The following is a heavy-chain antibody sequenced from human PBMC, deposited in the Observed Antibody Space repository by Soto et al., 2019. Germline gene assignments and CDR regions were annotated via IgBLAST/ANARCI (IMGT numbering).Heavy chain of an antibody. CDR3: VRVVAIPGYPDN. Sequence: QVQLVQSGAEVRQPASSVKVSCKTSGGTFSSYAISWVRQAPGQGLEWMGGIVPIVDTSTYAQKFQGRVTXXAXHSTSTVYMELSSLRSDDTAVYYCVRVVAIPGYPDNWGQGTLVTVSS. V-gene: IGHV1-69*12. CDR2: IVPIVDTS. CDR1: GGTFSSYA. J-gene: IGHJ4*02. D-gene: IGHD5-12*01.